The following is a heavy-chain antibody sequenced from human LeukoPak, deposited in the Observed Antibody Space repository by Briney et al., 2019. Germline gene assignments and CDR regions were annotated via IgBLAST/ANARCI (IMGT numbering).Heavy chain of an antibody. J-gene: IGHJ4*02. D-gene: IGHD6-13*01. CDR3: ARGMAAAADY. Sequence: SETLSLTCAVSGYSISSGYYWGWIRQPPGKGLEWIGYISHSGSTYYNPSLKSRLTISLDTSKNQLSLELTSVTAADTAVYYCARGMAAAADYWGQGTLVTVSS. CDR1: GYSISSGYY. V-gene: IGHV4-38-2*01. CDR2: ISHSGST.